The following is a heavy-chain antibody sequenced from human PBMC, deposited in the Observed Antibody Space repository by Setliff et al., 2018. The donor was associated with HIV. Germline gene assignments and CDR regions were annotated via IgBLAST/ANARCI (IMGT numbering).Heavy chain of an antibody. D-gene: IGHD6-13*01. CDR1: GFTFSSYS. J-gene: IGHJ6*02. CDR3: VRGLAAAGGYAMDV. V-gene: IGHV3-21*01. CDR2: ISSSSSYI. Sequence: PGGSLRLSCAASGFTFSSYSMNWVRQAPGKGLEWVSSISSSSSYIYYADSVKGRFTISRDNAKNSLYLQMNSLRAEDTAVYYCVRGLAAAGGYAMDVWGQGTTVTVSS.